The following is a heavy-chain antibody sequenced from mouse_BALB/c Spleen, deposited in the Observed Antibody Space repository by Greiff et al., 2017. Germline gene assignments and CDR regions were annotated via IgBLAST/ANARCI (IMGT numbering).Heavy chain of an antibody. D-gene: IGHD2-3*01. Sequence: VHVKQSGAELVKPGASVKLSCTASGFNIKDTYMHWVKQRPEQGLEWIGRIDPANGNTKYDPKFQGKATITADTSSNTAYLQLSSLTSEDTAVYYCADGYDAMDYWGQGTSVTVSS. J-gene: IGHJ4*01. V-gene: IGHV14-3*02. CDR1: GFNIKDTY. CDR2: IDPANGNT. CDR3: ADGYDAMDY.